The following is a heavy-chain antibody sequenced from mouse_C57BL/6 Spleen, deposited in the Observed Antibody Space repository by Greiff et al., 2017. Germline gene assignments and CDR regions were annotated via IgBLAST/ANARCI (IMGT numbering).Heavy chain of an antibody. J-gene: IGHJ2*01. Sequence: QVQLQQPGAELVRPGTSVQLSCKASGYTFTSYWMHWVKQRPGQGLEWIGVIDPSDSYTNYNQKFKGKATLTVDTSSSTAYMQLSSLTSEDSAVYYCARPYGSSYVFDYWGQGTTLTVSS. CDR1: GYTFTSYW. CDR2: IDPSDSYT. D-gene: IGHD1-1*01. CDR3: ARPYGSSYVFDY. V-gene: IGHV1-59*01.